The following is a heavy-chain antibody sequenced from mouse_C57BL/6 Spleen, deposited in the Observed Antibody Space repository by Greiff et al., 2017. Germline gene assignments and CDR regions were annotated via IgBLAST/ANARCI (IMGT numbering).Heavy chain of an antibody. CDR3: TGRSAMDY. J-gene: IGHJ4*01. V-gene: IGHV6-3*01. CDR1: GFTFSNYW. CDR2: ISLKSGNYAT. Sequence: EVTLQESGGGLVQPGGSMKLSCVASGFTFSNYWMHWVTQSPGKGLEWVAQISLKSGNYATHYAVSVKGRFTISRDDSKSNVYLKRNNLRAEDTGIYYGTGRSAMDYWGQGTSVTVSS.